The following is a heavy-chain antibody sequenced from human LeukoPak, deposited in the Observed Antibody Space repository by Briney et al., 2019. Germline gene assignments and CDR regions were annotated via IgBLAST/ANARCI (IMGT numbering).Heavy chain of an antibody. Sequence: ASVKVSCKASGGTFSSYAISWVRQAPGQGLEWMGGIIPIFGTANYAQKFQGRVTITTDESTSTAYMELSSLRSEDTAVYYCAREVIAAAGHFDYWGQGTLVTVSS. J-gene: IGHJ4*02. D-gene: IGHD6-13*01. V-gene: IGHV1-69*05. CDR1: GGTFSSYA. CDR3: AREVIAAAGHFDY. CDR2: IIPIFGTA.